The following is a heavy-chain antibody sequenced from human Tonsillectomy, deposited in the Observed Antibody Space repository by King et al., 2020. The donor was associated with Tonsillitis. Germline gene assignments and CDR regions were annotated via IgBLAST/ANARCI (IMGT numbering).Heavy chain of an antibody. V-gene: IGHV3-23*04. Sequence: VQLVESGGGLVQPGGSLRLSCAASGSTFSSYAMTWVRQAPGKGLKWVSTISGSAVTTYYADSVKGRFPISRDNSKNSLYLQMNSLRAEDTAVYYCAKGKYTSGWDSFDYWGQGTLVTVSS. CDR1: GSTFSSYA. J-gene: IGHJ4*02. CDR3: AKGKYTSGWDSFDY. D-gene: IGHD6-19*01. CDR2: ISGSAVTT.